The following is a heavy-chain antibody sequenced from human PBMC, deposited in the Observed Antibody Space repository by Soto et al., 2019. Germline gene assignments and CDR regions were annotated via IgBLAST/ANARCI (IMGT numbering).Heavy chain of an antibody. J-gene: IGHJ4*02. D-gene: IGHD4-17*01. CDR2: IYYSGST. Sequence: PSETLSLTCTVYGGSISSYYWSWIRQPPGKGLEWIGYIYYSGSTNYNPSLKSRVTISVDTSKNQFSLTLSSVTAADTAVYYCARRYGDYFDYWGQGTLVTVSS. CDR1: GGSISSYY. V-gene: IGHV4-59*08. CDR3: ARRYGDYFDY.